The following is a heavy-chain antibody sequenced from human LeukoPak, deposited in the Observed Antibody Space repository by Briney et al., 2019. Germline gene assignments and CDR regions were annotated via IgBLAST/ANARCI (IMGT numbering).Heavy chain of an antibody. CDR3: ARVRSPYCSSTSCYSSVAYYFDY. Sequence: SETLSLTCTVSGGSISSYYWSWIRQPPGKGLEWVGYIYYSGSTNHNPSLKSRVTISVDRSKNQFSLKLSSVTAADTAVYYCARVRSPYCSSTSCYSSVAYYFDYWGQGTLVTVSS. J-gene: IGHJ4*02. CDR2: IYYSGST. CDR1: GGSISSYY. V-gene: IGHV4-59*12. D-gene: IGHD2-2*01.